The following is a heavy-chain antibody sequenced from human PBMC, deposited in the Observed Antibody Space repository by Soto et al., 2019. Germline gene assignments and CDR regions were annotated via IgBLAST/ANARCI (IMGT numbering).Heavy chain of an antibody. J-gene: IGHJ5*01. Sequence: SETLSLTCTVSGGSISSDAYYCNWIRQHPGKGLEWIGYISYTGSTYYNPSLTSRVTLSVDTSKNQFSLDLESLSAADSAVHYCATFSSWYDSWGQGTLVTVSS. CDR2: ISYTGST. CDR1: GGSISSDAYY. CDR3: ATFSSWYDS. V-gene: IGHV4-31*03. D-gene: IGHD6-13*01.